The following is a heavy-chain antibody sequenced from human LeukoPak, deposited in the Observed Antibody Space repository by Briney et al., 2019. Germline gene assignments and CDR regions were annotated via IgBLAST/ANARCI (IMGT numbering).Heavy chain of an antibody. V-gene: IGHV1-69*04. CDR1: GGTFSNFA. D-gene: IGHD1-26*01. Sequence: ASVKVSCQASGGTFSNFATIWIRQAPGQRLEWMGRIIPFLRRPNYAQMFQGRIAISADTSTNTAHMELSSLRSDDTAVYYCAKGGYSGSYFDGDLEYFDYWGQGTLVTVSS. CDR3: AKGGYSGSYFDGDLEYFDY. CDR2: IIPFLRRP. J-gene: IGHJ4*02.